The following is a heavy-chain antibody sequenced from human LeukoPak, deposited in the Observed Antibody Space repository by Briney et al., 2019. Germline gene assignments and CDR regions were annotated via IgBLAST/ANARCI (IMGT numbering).Heavy chain of an antibody. V-gene: IGHV3-30*03. CDR2: VSYDGSNQ. D-gene: IGHD6-19*01. CDR3: ATVARVAVEDY. CDR1: AFTFSSYG. J-gene: IGHJ4*02. Sequence: PGRSLRLSCAASAFTFSSYGMRWGRQAPGKGLEWVAGVSYDGSNQYYADSVKGRFTISGDNPKNTLYLQMNSLRPEDTAVYYCATVARVAVEDYRGQGTLVTVSS.